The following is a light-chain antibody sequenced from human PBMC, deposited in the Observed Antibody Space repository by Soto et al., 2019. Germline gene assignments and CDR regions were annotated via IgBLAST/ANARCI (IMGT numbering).Light chain of an antibody. CDR2: GAS. CDR1: QSISNY. Sequence: DIVLTQSPATLSLSPGDRATLSCRASQSISNYLAWYQQKPGQPPRLLIYGASNRATGIPARFSGSGSGTDFTLTISSLEPEDFAVYYCQQYGSSPLFTFGPGTKV. CDR3: QQYGSSPLFT. V-gene: IGKV3-11*01. J-gene: IGKJ3*01.